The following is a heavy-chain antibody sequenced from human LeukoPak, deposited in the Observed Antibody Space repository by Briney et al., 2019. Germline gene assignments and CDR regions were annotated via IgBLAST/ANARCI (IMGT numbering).Heavy chain of an antibody. CDR3: AKDMRGIAVAANSAFDI. CDR1: GYTFTSYY. CDR2: INPSGGST. J-gene: IGHJ3*02. D-gene: IGHD6-19*01. Sequence: ASVKVSCKASGYTFTSYYMHWVRQAPGQGLEWMGIINPSGGSTSYAQKFQGRVTMTRDTSTSTVYMELSSLRSEDTAVYYCAKDMRGIAVAANSAFDIWGQGTMVTVSS. V-gene: IGHV1-46*01.